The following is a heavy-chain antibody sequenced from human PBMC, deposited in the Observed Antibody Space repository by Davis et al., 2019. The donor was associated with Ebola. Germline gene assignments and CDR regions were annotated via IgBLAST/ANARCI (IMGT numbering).Heavy chain of an antibody. Sequence: PSETLSLTCTVSGGSISSYYWSWIRQPPGKGLEWIGRIYTSGSTNYNPSLKSRVTMSVDTSKNQFSLKLSSVTAADTAVYYCARDSAAAGPYFDYWGQGTLVTVSS. CDR3: ARDSAAAGPYFDY. D-gene: IGHD6-13*01. CDR2: IYTSGST. J-gene: IGHJ4*02. V-gene: IGHV4-4*07. CDR1: GGSISSYY.